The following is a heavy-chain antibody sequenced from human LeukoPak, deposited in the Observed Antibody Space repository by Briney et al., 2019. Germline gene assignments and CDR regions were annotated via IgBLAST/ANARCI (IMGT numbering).Heavy chain of an antibody. CDR1: GFTFSSYS. D-gene: IGHD5-12*01. V-gene: IGHV3-48*04. CDR2: ISSSSSTI. CDR3: ARDRANFDY. J-gene: IGHJ4*02. Sequence: GGSLRLSCAASGFTFSSYSMNWVRQAPGKGLEWVSYISSSSSTIYYADSVKGRFTISRDNAKNSLYLQMNSLRAEDTAVYYCARDRANFDYWGQGTLVTVSS.